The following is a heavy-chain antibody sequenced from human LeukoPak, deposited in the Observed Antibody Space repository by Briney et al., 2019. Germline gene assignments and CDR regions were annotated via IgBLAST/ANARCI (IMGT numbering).Heavy chain of an antibody. Sequence: PGGSLRLCCAASGFTFSSYWMHWVRHAPGKGLVWFSRINRDGSSTSYADSVKRRFTISRDNAKNTLYLQINSLRAEDTAVYYCVRGMVAGYYYYYYGMDVWGQGTTVTVSS. D-gene: IGHD6-19*01. J-gene: IGHJ6*02. V-gene: IGHV3-74*01. CDR3: VRGMVAGYYYYYYGMDV. CDR1: GFTFSSYW. CDR2: INRDGSST.